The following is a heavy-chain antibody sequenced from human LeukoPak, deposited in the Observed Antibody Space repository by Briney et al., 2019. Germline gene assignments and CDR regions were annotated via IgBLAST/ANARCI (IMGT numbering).Heavy chain of an antibody. CDR1: GFTFSSYG. D-gene: IGHD2-21*01. Sequence: GGSLRLSCAASGFTFSSYGMHWVRQAPGKGLEWVAFIRYDGSNKYYADSVKGRFTISRDNSKNTLYLQMNSLRAEDTAVYYCARDMVVRSFYQGDAFDIWGQGTMVTVSS. CDR2: IRYDGSNK. V-gene: IGHV3-30*02. J-gene: IGHJ3*02. CDR3: ARDMVVRSFYQGDAFDI.